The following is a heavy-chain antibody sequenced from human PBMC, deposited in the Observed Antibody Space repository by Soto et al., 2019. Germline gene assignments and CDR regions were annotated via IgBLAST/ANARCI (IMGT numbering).Heavy chain of an antibody. V-gene: IGHV3-64D*06. CDR2: ISSNGGST. J-gene: IGHJ6*02. Sequence: HPGGSLRLSCSASGFTFSSYAMHWVRQAPGKGLEYVSAISSNGGSTYYADSVKGRFTISRDNSKNTLYLQMSSLRAEDTAVYYCVKDSPSEYSSSWYGYYYYYYGMDVWGQGTTVTVS. CDR3: VKDSPSEYSSSWYGYYYYYYGMDV. CDR1: GFTFSSYA. D-gene: IGHD6-13*01.